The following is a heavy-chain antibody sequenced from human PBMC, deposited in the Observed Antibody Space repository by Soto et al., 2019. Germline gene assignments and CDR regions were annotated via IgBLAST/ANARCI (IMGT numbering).Heavy chain of an antibody. Sequence: SVKVSCKASGGTFSSYAISWVRQAPGQGLEWMGRIIPILGIANYAQKFQGRVTITADKSTSTAYMELSSLRSEDTAVYYCAREKSNSSGYYRPFDYWGQGTLVTVSS. D-gene: IGHD3-22*01. J-gene: IGHJ4*02. CDR1: GGTFSSYA. CDR3: AREKSNSSGYYRPFDY. V-gene: IGHV1-69*04. CDR2: IIPILGIA.